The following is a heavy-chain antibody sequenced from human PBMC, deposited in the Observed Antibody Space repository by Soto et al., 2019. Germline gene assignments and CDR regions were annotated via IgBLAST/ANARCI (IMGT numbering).Heavy chain of an antibody. V-gene: IGHV1-18*01. J-gene: IGHJ4*02. D-gene: IGHD3-22*01. CDR2: ISGYNGNT. Sequence: QIQLVQSGTEVKRSGASVKVSCKTSGYSFTTYGLSWVRQAPGRGLDWVGWISGYNGNTNYPQKFQGTVILTTDTPTTTGYMEIKSLSSHDAAVYYCVRDTYYYHSSGPAPFEYWGQGTQVTVSS. CDR3: VRDTYYYHSSGPAPFEY. CDR1: GYSFTTYG.